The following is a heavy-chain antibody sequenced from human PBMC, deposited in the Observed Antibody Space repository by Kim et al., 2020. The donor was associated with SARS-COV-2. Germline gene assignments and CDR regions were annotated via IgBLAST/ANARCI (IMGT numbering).Heavy chain of an antibody. CDR1: SGSFRGNY. D-gene: IGHD3-10*01. CDR3: SRRHSGIDW. CDR2: IDASGSA. V-gene: IGHV4-34*01. J-gene: IGHJ4*01. Sequence: SETLSLTCAVYSGSFRGNYWNWIRQSPGMGLEWIGEIDASGSANYNPSLKSRLTLSVDTSKNQFSLKLRSVTAADTAIYYCSRRHSGIDWWCHGTPVTVS.